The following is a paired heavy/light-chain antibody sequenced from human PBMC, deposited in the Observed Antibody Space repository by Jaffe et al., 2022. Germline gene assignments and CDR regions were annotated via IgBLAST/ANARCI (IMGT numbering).Light chain of an antibody. CDR1: QDISNY. Sequence: DIQMTQSPSSLSASVGDRVTITCQASQDISNYLNWYQQKPGKAPKLLIYDASNLETGVPSRFSGSGSGTDFTFTISSLQPEDIATYYCQQYDNLPTWTFGQGTKVEIK. J-gene: IGKJ1*01. CDR2: DAS. V-gene: IGKV1-33*01. CDR3: QQYDNLPTWT.
Heavy chain of an antibody. CDR2: ISSSGSTI. D-gene: IGHD4-17*01. CDR1: GFTFSDYY. J-gene: IGHJ4*02. CDR3: ARSYFGYYGRFDY. Sequence: QVQLVESGGGLVKPGGSLRLSCAASGFTFSDYYMSWIRQAPGKGLEWVSYISSSGSTIYYADSVKGRFTISRDNAKNSLYLQMNSLRAEDTAVYYCARSYFGYYGRFDYWGQGTLVTVSS. V-gene: IGHV3-11*01.